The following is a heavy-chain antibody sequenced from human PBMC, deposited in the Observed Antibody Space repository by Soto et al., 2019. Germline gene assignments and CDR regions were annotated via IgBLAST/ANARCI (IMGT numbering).Heavy chain of an antibody. CDR3: ARDRDTSGHED. Sequence: ASVKVSCKTSGYTFTRYYVHWVRQAPGQGLEWMGIINPRGGTTTYAQKFQGRVTMTSDTSTSTVDMQLSSLRSDDTAVYYCARDRDTSGHEDWGQGTLVTVYS. CDR2: INPRGGTT. CDR1: GYTFTRYY. V-gene: IGHV1-46*01. J-gene: IGHJ4*02. D-gene: IGHD3-22*01.